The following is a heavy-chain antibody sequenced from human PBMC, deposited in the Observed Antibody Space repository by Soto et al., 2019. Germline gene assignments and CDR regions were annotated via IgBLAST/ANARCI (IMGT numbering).Heavy chain of an antibody. Sequence: GGSLRLSCAASGFTFTNYWIHWVRQAPGKGLVWVSRINSDGSNINYADFVKGRFTISRDNAKTTAYLQMNSLRAQDTAVYFCASSATGLYGDYNWGQGALVTVSS. J-gene: IGHJ4*02. CDR3: ASSATGLYGDYN. CDR1: GFTFTNYW. CDR2: INSDGSNI. V-gene: IGHV3-74*01. D-gene: IGHD4-17*01.